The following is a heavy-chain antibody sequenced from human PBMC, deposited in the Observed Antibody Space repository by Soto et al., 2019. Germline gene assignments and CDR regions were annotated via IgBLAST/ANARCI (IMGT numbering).Heavy chain of an antibody. CDR3: AKAPQPPPRIAAAGPYDY. J-gene: IGHJ4*02. V-gene: IGHV6-1*01. CDR2: TYYRSKWYN. CDR1: GDSVSSNSAA. D-gene: IGHD6-13*01. Sequence: PSQTLSLTCAISGDSVSSNSAAWNWIRQSPSRGLEWLGRTYYRSKWYNDYAVSVKSRITINPDTSKNQFSLQLNSVTPEDTAVYYCAKAPQPPPRIAAAGPYDYWGQGTLVTVSS.